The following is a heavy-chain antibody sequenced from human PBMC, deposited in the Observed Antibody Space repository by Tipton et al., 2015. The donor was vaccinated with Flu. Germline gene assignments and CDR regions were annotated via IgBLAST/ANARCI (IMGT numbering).Heavy chain of an antibody. CDR1: GDSISSDYY. D-gene: IGHD6-13*01. J-gene: IGHJ1*01. Sequence: TLSLTCTVSGDSISSDYYWGWIRQFPGKGLEWIGTVSRSGDTNYNPSLKSRVAISFDTSKNHFSLNLSSVTAADTAIYYCATLKAASGAYFQQWGQGTLVTVSS. CDR2: VSRSGDT. V-gene: IGHV4-38-2*02. CDR3: ATLKAASGAYFQQ.